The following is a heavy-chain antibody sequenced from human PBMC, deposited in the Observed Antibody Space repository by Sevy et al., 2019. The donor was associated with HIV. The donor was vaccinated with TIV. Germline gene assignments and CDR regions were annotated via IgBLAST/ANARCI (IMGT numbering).Heavy chain of an antibody. Sequence: ASVKVSCKASGGTFSSYAISWVRQAPGQGLEWMGGIIPIFGTANYAQKFQGRVTITADKSTSTPYMELSSLRSEDTAVYYCARGTLWFGELYAGGLDYWGQGTLVTVSS. CDR2: IIPIFGTA. CDR3: ARGTLWFGELYAGGLDY. J-gene: IGHJ4*02. D-gene: IGHD3-10*01. CDR1: GGTFSSYA. V-gene: IGHV1-69*06.